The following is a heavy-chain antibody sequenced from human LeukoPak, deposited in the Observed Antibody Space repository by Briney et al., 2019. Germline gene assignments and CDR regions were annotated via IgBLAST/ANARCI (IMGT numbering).Heavy chain of an antibody. CDR3: ATKQWLAPPPDS. CDR1: GFTFSKYW. Sequence: GGSLRLSCAASGFTFSKYWMPWVRQAPGKGLECVSRINTDGTVTTYADSVKGRFTVSRDNADNTMFLQMNSVRDEDTAVYYCATKQWLAPPPDSWGQGTPVTVSS. J-gene: IGHJ4*02. D-gene: IGHD6-19*01. V-gene: IGHV3-74*01. CDR2: INTDGTVT.